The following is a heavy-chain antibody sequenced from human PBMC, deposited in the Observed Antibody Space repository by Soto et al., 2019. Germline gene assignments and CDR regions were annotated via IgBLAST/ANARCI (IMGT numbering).Heavy chain of an antibody. V-gene: IGHV4-61*01. CDR2: IYYSGST. D-gene: IGHD6-19*01. Sequence: QVQLQESGPGLVKPSETLSLTCTVSGGSVSSGSYYWSWIRQPPGKGLEWIGYIYYSGSTNYNPSLQSRVTISVDTSKNQCSLTLSSVTAADTAVYYCARGIEGWYQGRYYYGMDVWGQGTTVTVSS. CDR1: GGSVSSGSYY. J-gene: IGHJ6*02. CDR3: ARGIEGWYQGRYYYGMDV.